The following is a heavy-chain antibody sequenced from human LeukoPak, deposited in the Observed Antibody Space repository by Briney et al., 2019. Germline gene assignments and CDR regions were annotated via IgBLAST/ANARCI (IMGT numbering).Heavy chain of an antibody. CDR1: GFTFSSYT. CDR2: IYHSGST. V-gene: IGHV4-59*04. D-gene: IGHD1-1*01. Sequence: GSLRLSCAASGFTFSSYTMNWVRQAPGKGLEWIGNIYHSGSTYYNPSLKSRVTISVDTSKNQFSLKLSSVTAADTAVYYCATYNWNDVNYWGQGTLVTVSS. CDR3: ATYNWNDVNY. J-gene: IGHJ4*02.